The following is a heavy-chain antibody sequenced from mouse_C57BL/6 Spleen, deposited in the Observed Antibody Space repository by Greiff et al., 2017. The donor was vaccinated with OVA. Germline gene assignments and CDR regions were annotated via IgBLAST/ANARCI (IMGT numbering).Heavy chain of an antibody. J-gene: IGHJ4*01. CDR2: INPSSGYT. CDR3: AREDSLYAMDY. Sequence: QVQLQQSGAELVKPGASVKLSCKASGYTFTSYGMHWVKQRPGQGLEWIGYINPSSGYTKYNQKFKDKATLTADKSSSTAYMQLSSLTYEDSAVYYCAREDSLYAMDYWGQGTSVTVSS. CDR1: GYTFTSYG. V-gene: IGHV1-7*01.